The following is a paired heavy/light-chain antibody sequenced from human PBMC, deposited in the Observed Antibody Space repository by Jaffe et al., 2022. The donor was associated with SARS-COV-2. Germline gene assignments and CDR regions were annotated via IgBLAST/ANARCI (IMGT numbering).Light chain of an antibody. CDR1: SSDVGGYDY. CDR2: EVN. CDR3: TSYGGAKLI. J-gene: IGLJ2*01. V-gene: IGLV2-8*01. Sequence: QSALTQPPSASGSPGQSVTISCTGTSSDVGGYDYVSWYQKHPGKAPKLMIYEVNKRPSGVPDRFSGSKSGNTASLTVSGLQADDEADYYCTSYGGAKLIFGGGTKLTVL.
Heavy chain of an antibody. CDR2: LGHGSRAI. CDR3: VRDSNHGYAMDV. J-gene: IGHJ6*02. Sequence: DVQLVESGGGLVQPGGSLTLSCAASGFSFRSYNMDWVRQAPGKGLEWVSYLGHGSRAIYYADSVKGRFTISRDDAKNSLYLQMNSLRDEDTAIYYCVRDSNHGYAMDVWGLGTTVTVSS. CDR1: GFSFRSYN. V-gene: IGHV3-48*02.